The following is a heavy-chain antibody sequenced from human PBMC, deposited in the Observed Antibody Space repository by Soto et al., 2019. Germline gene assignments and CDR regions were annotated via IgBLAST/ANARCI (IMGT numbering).Heavy chain of an antibody. CDR1: GGTFSSYA. CDR2: IIPIFGTA. CDR3: ARVRISHDYVWGSYRSKTYYYYYYGMDV. Sequence: SVKVSCKASGGTFSSYAISWVRQAPGQGLEWMGGIIPIFGTANYAQKFRGRVTITADESTSTAYMELSSLRSEDTAVYYCARVRISHDYVWGSYRSKTYYYYYYGMDVWGQGTTVTVSS. D-gene: IGHD3-16*02. J-gene: IGHJ6*02. V-gene: IGHV1-69*13.